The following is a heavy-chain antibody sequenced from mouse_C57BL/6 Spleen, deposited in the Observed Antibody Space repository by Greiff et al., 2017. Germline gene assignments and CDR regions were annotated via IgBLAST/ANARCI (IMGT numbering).Heavy chain of an antibody. CDR2: ISRGGDYI. V-gene: IGHV5-9-1*02. Sequence: EVQVVESGEGLVKPGGSLKLSCAASGFTFSSYAMSWVRQTPEKRLEWVAYISRGGDYIYYADTVKGRFTISRDNARNTLYLQMSRRKSEDTAMYYCTRNYGSSYVGLWDWCCDVWGTETTVTVSS. D-gene: IGHD1-1*01. CDR1: GFTFSSYA. CDR3: TRNYGSSYVGLWDWCCDV. J-gene: IGHJ1*03.